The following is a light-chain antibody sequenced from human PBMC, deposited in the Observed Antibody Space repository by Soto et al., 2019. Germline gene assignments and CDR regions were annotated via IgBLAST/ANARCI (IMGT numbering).Light chain of an antibody. CDR3: CAYAGIGTVV. CDR2: EAT. J-gene: IGLJ3*02. V-gene: IGLV2-23*01. CDR1: SSDVGSYNL. Sequence: QSALTQPASVSGSPEQSITISCTGTSSDVGSYNLVSWYQQHPGKAPKVMIYEATKRPSGVSNRFSGSKSGNTASLTISGLQAEDEADYYCCAYAGIGTVVFGGGTKLTVL.